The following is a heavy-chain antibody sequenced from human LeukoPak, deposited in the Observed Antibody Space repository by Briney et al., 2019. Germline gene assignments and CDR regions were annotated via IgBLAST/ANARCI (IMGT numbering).Heavy chain of an antibody. CDR2: IKQDGSEK. D-gene: IGHD5-18*01. CDR1: GFTFSSYW. V-gene: IGHV3-7*01. CDR3: AREIRDTAMAPRRAFDI. J-gene: IGHJ3*02. Sequence: GGSLRLSCAASGFTFSSYWMSWVRQAPGKGLEWVANIKQDGSEKYYVDSVKGRFTISRDNAKNSLYLHLNSLRAEDTAVYYCAREIRDTAMAPRRAFDIWGQGTMVTVSS.